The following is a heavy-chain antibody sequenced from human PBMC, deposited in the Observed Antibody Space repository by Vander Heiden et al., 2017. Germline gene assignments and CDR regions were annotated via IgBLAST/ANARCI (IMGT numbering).Heavy chain of an antibody. CDR2: ISDSGDIT. CDR1: GFTFSNYA. V-gene: IGHV3-23*01. Sequence: EVQMLESGGGLVQPGGSLRLSCAASGFTFSNYAMSWVRQAPGKGLEWVSVISDSGDITYYADSVKGRFTISRDNSKNTLYLQMNSLRAEDTAIYYCVKLTLEYWGQGTLVTVSS. J-gene: IGHJ4*02. CDR3: VKLTLEY.